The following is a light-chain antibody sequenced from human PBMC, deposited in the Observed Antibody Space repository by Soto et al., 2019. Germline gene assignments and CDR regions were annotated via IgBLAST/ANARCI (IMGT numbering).Light chain of an antibody. CDR2: SAS. Sequence: DIQLTQSPSSMSASVGDRVTITCRASQSMSDSLNWYQQKSGKAPKLLIYSASSLESGVPSMFSCSGSWTDFTLTISSLQPEDFETYFCQQRYSKTYTCGQGTTLEIK. V-gene: IGKV1-39*01. J-gene: IGKJ2*01. CDR1: QSMSDS. CDR3: QQRYSKTYT.